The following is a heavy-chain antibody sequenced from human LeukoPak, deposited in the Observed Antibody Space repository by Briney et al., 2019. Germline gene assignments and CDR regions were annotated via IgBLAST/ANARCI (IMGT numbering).Heavy chain of an antibody. CDR1: GGSISSSSYY. D-gene: IGHD2-2*03. V-gene: IGHV4-39*07. Sequence: SETLSLTCTVSGGSISSSSYYWGWIRQPPGKGLEWIGSIYYSGSTYYNPSLKSRVTISVDTSKNQFSLKLSSVTAADTAVYYCATLPGYCSSTSCYGGRGYLDYWGQGTLVTVSS. J-gene: IGHJ4*02. CDR3: ATLPGYCSSTSCYGGRGYLDY. CDR2: IYYSGST.